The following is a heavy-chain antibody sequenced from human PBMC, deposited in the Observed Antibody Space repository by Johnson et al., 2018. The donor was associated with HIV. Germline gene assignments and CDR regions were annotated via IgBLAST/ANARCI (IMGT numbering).Heavy chain of an antibody. CDR3: ARERGALRELPRDDAFDS. J-gene: IGHJ3*02. D-gene: IGHD1-26*01. Sequence: QVQLVESGGGLVQPGGSLRLSCASSGFTFSSYAMHWVRQAPGKGLEWQAVISSDGNNKYYADSVKDRFTISRDNSKNTVYLQMNSLSAEDTAVYYCARERGALRELPRDDAFDSWGQGTKVTVSS. CDR2: ISSDGNNK. V-gene: IGHV3-30-3*01. CDR1: GFTFSSYA.